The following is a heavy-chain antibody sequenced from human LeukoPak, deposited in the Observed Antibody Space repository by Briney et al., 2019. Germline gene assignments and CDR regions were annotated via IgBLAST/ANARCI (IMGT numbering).Heavy chain of an antibody. J-gene: IGHJ4*02. CDR3: AKFVDTAMVTGFDY. CDR1: GYTFTSYD. V-gene: IGHV1-2*02. CDR2: INPNSGGT. D-gene: IGHD5-18*01. Sequence: ASVKVSCKASGYTFTSYDINWVRQATGQGLEWMGWINPNSGGTDYAQKFQGRVTMTRDTSISTAYMDLSRLRSDDTAVYYCAKFVDTAMVTGFDYWGQGTLVTVSS.